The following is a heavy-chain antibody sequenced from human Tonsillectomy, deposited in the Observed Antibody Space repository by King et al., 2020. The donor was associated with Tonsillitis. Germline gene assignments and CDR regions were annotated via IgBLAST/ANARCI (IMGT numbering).Heavy chain of an antibody. V-gene: IGHV3-23*04. Sequence: VQLVESGGGLVQPGGSLRLSCAASGFTFKNYAMNWVRQAPGEGLEWVSAISGSGGSTYYADSVKGRFTISRDNSKNTLYLQMNSLRAEDTAVYYCAKGDYVWGSYTPDYWGQGTLVTVSS. CDR2: ISGSGGST. D-gene: IGHD3-16*01. CDR3: AKGDYVWGSYTPDY. CDR1: GFTFKNYA. J-gene: IGHJ4*02.